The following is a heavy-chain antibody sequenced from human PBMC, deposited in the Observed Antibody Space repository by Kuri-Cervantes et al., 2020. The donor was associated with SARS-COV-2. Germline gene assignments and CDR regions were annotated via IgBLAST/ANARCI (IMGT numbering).Heavy chain of an antibody. CDR2: ISGSGGRT. CDR1: GFTFSSYA. D-gene: IGHD3-10*01. J-gene: IGHJ4*02. V-gene: IGHV3-23*01. Sequence: GGSLRLSCAASGFTFSSYAMSWVRQAPGKGLEWVSAISGSGGRTYYADSVKGRFTISRDNSKNTLYLEMNSLRAEDTDVYYCAKTTMVQGVIISGWIDYWGQGTLVTVSS. CDR3: AKTTMVQGVIISGWIDY.